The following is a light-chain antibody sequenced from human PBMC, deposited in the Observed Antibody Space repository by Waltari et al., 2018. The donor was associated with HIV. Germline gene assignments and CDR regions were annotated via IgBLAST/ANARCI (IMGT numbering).Light chain of an antibody. J-gene: IGLJ3*02. CDR3: SSYTSSSTWV. V-gene: IGLV2-14*01. CDR2: EVF. Sequence: QSALTQPASVSAPPGQSTTISCTGTRGDVGGYNFVSWYQQHPGKAPHLMVSEVFPRPSVVSKRFSGFKSANTPALTISGLQAEDEAYYYCSSYTSSSTWVFGGGTKLTVL. CDR1: RGDVGGYNF.